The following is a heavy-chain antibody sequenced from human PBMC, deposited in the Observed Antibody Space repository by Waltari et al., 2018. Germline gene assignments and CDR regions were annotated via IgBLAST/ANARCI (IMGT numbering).Heavy chain of an antibody. CDR1: GFTFSSYA. CDR2: IYSGGST. D-gene: IGHD6-13*01. CDR3: AKADLTAMAAAVLYFQH. J-gene: IGHJ1*01. Sequence: EVQLLESGGGLVQPGGSLRLSCAASGFTFSSYAMSWVRQAPGKGLEWVSVIYSGGSTYYADSVKGRFTISRDNSKNTLYLQMNSLRAEDTAVYYCAKADLTAMAAAVLYFQHWGQGTLVTVSS. V-gene: IGHV3-23*03.